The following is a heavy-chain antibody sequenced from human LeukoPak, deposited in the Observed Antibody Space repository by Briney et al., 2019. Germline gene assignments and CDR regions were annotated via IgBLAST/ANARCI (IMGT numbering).Heavy chain of an antibody. CDR1: GGSFSGYY. CDR2: INHSGST. Sequence: PSETLSLTCAVYGGSFSGYYWSWIRQPPGKGLEWIGEINHSGSTNYNPSLKSRVTISVDTSKNQFSLKLSSVTAADTAVYYCARSRYYYDSPWGYWGQGTLVTVSS. J-gene: IGHJ4*02. D-gene: IGHD3-22*01. V-gene: IGHV4-34*01. CDR3: ARSRYYYDSPWGY.